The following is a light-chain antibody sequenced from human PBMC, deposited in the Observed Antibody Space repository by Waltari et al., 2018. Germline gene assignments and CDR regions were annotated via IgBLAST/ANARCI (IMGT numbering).Light chain of an antibody. V-gene: IGKV1-39*01. J-gene: IGKJ1*01. Sequence: DIQMTQSHLSLSASVVDRVTITCRARQTISKYLNWYQQKPGKAPKLLIHAASRLQSGFPSRFSGSGSETEFTLTINSLQLEDFAIYYCQQTYTTPTWTFGQGTRVEIK. CDR1: QTISKY. CDR2: AAS. CDR3: QQTYTTPTWT.